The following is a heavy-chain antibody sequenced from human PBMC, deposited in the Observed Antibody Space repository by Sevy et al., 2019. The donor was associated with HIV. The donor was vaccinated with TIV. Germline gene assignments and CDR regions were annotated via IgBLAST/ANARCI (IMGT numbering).Heavy chain of an antibody. CDR1: GFTFSSYG. V-gene: IGHV3-30*19. CDR3: ARDIVVEYYYDSSGSLDY. J-gene: IGHJ4*02. CDR2: IWYDGSNK. Sequence: GGSLRLSCAASGFTFSSYGMHWVRQAPGKGLEWVAVIWYDGSNKYYADSVKGRFTISRDNSKNTLYLQMNSLRAEDTAVYYCARDIVVEYYYDSSGSLDYWGQGTLVTVSS. D-gene: IGHD3-22*01.